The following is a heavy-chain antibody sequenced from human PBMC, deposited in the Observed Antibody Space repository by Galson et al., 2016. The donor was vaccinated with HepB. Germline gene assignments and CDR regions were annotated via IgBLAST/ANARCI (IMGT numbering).Heavy chain of an antibody. D-gene: IGHD2-21*02. CDR2: IIPIFGTS. CDR3: AMSYCGDDCFFASEYFQH. Sequence: WVRQAPGQGLEWMGGIIPIFGTSNYAQKFQGRVTITADESTSTAYMELSSLRSEDTAFYYCAMSYCGDDCFFASEYFQHWGQGTLVTVSS. J-gene: IGHJ1*01. V-gene: IGHV1-69*01.